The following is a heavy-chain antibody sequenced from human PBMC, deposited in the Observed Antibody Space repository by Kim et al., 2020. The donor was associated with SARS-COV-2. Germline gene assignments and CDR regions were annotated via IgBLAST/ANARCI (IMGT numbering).Heavy chain of an antibody. D-gene: IGHD1-26*01. Sequence: YAQKLQGRVTMTTDTSTSTAYMELRSLRSDDTAVYYCARGLVGAMSRFDYWGQGTLVTVSS. CDR3: ARGLVGAMSRFDY. V-gene: IGHV1-18*01. J-gene: IGHJ4*02.